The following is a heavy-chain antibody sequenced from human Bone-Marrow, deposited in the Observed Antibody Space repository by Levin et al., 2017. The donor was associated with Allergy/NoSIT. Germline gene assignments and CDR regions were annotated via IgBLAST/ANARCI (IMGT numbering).Heavy chain of an antibody. CDR2: MNPSSGDT. CDR1: GYSFTSYD. V-gene: IGHV1-8*01. J-gene: IGHJ5*02. Sequence: GESLKISCNPSGYSFTSYDINWVRQATGQGLEWMGWMNPSSGDTGYAQKFQGRLTMTRNTSKRTVYMELSSLRSEDTAVYYCARGGNWFDPWGQGTLVTVSS. CDR3: ARGGNWFDP.